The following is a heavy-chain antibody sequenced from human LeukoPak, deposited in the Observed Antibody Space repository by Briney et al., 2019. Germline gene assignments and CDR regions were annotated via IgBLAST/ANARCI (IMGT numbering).Heavy chain of an antibody. J-gene: IGHJ5*02. CDR1: GFIFSSYA. CDR2: FSCTGGRT. Sequence: AGSLRLFCAASGFIFSSYAMSWVRQAPGRGLEWVSAFSCTGGRTYYADSVKGRFTIYRNNSKDTLDLQMNSMRAEDTGVYYCAKEPASSGWFAPWGQGTLVAVSS. CDR3: AKEPASSGWFAP. D-gene: IGHD6-19*01. V-gene: IGHV3-23*01.